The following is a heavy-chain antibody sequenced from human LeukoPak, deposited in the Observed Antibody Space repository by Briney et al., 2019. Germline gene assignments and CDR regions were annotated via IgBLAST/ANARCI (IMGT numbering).Heavy chain of an antibody. CDR3: ARCIADVGWFDP. CDR2: IYYSGST. V-gene: IGHV4-59*01. D-gene: IGHD6-13*01. Sequence: SETLSLTCTVSGGSISSYYWSWIRQPPGKGLEWIGYIYYSGSTNYNPSLKSRVTMSVDTSKNQFSLKLSSVTAADTAVYYCARCIADVGWFDPWGQGTLVTVSS. CDR1: GGSISSYY. J-gene: IGHJ5*02.